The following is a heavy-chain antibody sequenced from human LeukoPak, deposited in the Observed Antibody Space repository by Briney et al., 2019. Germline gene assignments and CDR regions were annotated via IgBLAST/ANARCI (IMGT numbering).Heavy chain of an antibody. CDR1: GFTFSSFA. J-gene: IGHJ4*02. D-gene: IGHD1-26*01. CDR2: ISDDGNIQ. CDR3: ARDLMFIVDY. V-gene: IGHV3-30-3*01. Sequence: PGMSLRLSCAASGFTFSSFAMHWVRQAPGKGLEWVATISDDGNIQYYADSVKGRFTISRDSSKNTLFLQLNSLRAEDTAVYYCARDLMFIVDYWGQGTLVTVSS.